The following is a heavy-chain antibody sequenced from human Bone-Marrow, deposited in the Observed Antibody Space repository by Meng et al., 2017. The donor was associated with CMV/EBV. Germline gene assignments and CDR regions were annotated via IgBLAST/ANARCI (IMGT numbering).Heavy chain of an antibody. CDR2: ISSSSSYI. CDR1: GFTFSSYS. J-gene: IGHJ4*02. CDR3: ARGDSSTTWLVFDY. Sequence: GGSLRLSCAASGFTFSSYSMNWVRQAPGKGLEWVSSISSSSSYIYYADSVKGRFTISRDNAKNSLYLQMNSLRVDDTAVFYCARGDSSTTWLVFDYWGLGTLVTVSS. D-gene: IGHD6-13*01. V-gene: IGHV3-21*04.